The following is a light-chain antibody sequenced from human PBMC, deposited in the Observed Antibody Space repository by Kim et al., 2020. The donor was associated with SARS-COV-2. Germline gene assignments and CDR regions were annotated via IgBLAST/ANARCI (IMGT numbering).Light chain of an antibody. V-gene: IGLV2-14*03. J-gene: IGLJ3*02. Sequence: GQSITISCTGTSSDDGGYNYVSWYQQHPGKAPKVMIYDVTKRPSGVSDRFSGSKSGNTASLTISGLQAEDEADYYCTSYTSSTILLFGGGTKLTVL. CDR1: SSDDGGYNY. CDR2: DVT. CDR3: TSYTSSTILL.